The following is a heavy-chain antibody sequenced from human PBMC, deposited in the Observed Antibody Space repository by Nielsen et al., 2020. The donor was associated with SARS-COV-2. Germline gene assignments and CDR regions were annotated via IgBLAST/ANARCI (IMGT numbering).Heavy chain of an antibody. D-gene: IGHD6-13*01. V-gene: IGHV3-53*01. Sequence: GGSLRLSCAASGFTFSDYYMSWIRQAPGKGLEWVSVIYSGGSTYYADSVKGRFTISRDNSKNTLYLQMNSLRAEDTAVYYCARLHGGAGTSLAYWGQGTLVTVSS. CDR2: IYSGGST. CDR3: ARLHGGAGTSLAY. J-gene: IGHJ4*02. CDR1: GFTFSDYY.